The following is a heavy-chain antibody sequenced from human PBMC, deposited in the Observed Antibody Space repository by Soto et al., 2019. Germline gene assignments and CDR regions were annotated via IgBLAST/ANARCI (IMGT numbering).Heavy chain of an antibody. V-gene: IGHV3-49*03. J-gene: IGHJ4*02. CDR2: IRSKAYGGTT. Sequence: GGSLILSCTASGFTFGDYAMSWFRQAPGKGLEWVGFIRSKAYGGTTEYAASVKGRFTISRDDSKSIAYLQMNSLKTEDTAVYYCTRDEGYNWQFFDYWGQGTLVTVSS. CDR1: GFTFGDYA. D-gene: IGHD1-20*01. CDR3: TRDEGYNWQFFDY.